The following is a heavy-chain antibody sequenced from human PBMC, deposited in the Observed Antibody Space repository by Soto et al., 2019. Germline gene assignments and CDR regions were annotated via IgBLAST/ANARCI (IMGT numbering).Heavy chain of an antibody. CDR1: GGTFSSYA. Sequence: QVQLVQSGAEGKKPGSSVKVSCKASGGTFSSYAISCVRQAPGQGLEWMGGIIPIFGTANYAQKFQGRVQITADKSTSTAYRERSSLRSEDTAVDYCARGGGTDIVVVPAEFDSWGQGTLVTVSS. CDR2: IIPIFGTA. CDR3: ARGGGTDIVVVPAEFDS. J-gene: IGHJ4*02. D-gene: IGHD2-2*01. V-gene: IGHV1-69*06.